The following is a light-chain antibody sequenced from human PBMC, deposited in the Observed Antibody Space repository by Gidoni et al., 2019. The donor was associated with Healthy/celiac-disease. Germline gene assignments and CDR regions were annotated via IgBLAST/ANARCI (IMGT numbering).Light chain of an antibody. CDR1: QSISSW. CDR2: KAS. CDR3: QQYNSYSLT. Sequence: DTQKTQCPSTLSASVGDRVTVTCRASQSISSWLAWYQQKPGKAPKLLIYKASSLESGVPSRFSGSGSGTEFTLTISSLQPDDFATYYCQQYNSYSLTFXQXTKVEIK. J-gene: IGKJ1*01. V-gene: IGKV1-5*03.